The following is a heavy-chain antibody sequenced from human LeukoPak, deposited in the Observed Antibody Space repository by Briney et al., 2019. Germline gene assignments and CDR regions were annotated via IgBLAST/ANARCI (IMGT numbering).Heavy chain of an antibody. CDR1: GGSISSSSYY. CDR3: ASQSPGYSYGYFDY. Sequence: SSETLSLTCTVSGGSISSSSYYWGWIRQPPGKGLEWIGSIYYSGSTYYNPSLKSRVTISVDTSKNQFSLKLSSVTAADTAVYYCASQSPGYSYGYFDYWGQGTLVTVSS. D-gene: IGHD5-18*01. CDR2: IYYSGST. J-gene: IGHJ4*02. V-gene: IGHV4-39*01.